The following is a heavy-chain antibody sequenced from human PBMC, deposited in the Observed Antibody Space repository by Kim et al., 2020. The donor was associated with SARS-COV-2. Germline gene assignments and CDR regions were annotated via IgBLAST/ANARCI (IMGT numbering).Heavy chain of an antibody. CDR1: GGSFSGYY. CDR3: ARGRGCSSTSCYGVDY. Sequence: SETLSLTCAVYGGSFSGYYWSWIRQPPGKGLEWIGEINHSGSTNYNPSLKSRVTISVDTSKNQFSLKLSSVTAADTAVYYCARGRGCSSTSCYGVDYWGQGTLVTVSS. J-gene: IGHJ4*02. D-gene: IGHD2-2*01. V-gene: IGHV4-34*01. CDR2: INHSGST.